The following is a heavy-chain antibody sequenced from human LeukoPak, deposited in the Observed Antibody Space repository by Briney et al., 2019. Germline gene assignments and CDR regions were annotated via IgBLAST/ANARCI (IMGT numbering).Heavy chain of an antibody. V-gene: IGHV1-2*02. CDR1: GYTFTGYY. CDR2: INPNSGGT. Sequence: ASVKVSCKASGYTFTGYYMHWVRQAPGQGLEWMGWINPNSGGTNYAQKFQGRVTMTRDTSISTAYMELSRLRSDDTAVYYCARGQGPYNRGQISNWFDPWGQGTWVT. CDR3: ARGQGPYNRGQISNWFDP. D-gene: IGHD1-14*01. J-gene: IGHJ5*02.